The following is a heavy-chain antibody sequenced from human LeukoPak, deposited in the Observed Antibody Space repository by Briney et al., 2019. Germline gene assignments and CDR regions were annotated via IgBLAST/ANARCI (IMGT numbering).Heavy chain of an antibody. CDR1: GYTFTGYY. D-gene: IGHD3-22*01. CDR3: ARDAITMIGAKPAGSRYMDV. CDR2: INPNSGGT. V-gene: IGHV1-2*02. J-gene: IGHJ6*03. Sequence: ASVKVSCKASGYTFTGYYMHWVRHAPGQGLEWMGWINPNSGGTNYAQKFQGRVTMTRDTSISTAYMELSRLRSDDTAVYYCARDAITMIGAKPAGSRYMDVWGKGTTVTVSS.